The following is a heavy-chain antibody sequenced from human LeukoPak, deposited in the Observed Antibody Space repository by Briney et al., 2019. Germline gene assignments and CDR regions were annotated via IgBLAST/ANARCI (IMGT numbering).Heavy chain of an antibody. V-gene: IGHV3-21*01. CDR3: ARGLMVYATYYYYYMDV. CDR2: ISSSGYV. D-gene: IGHD2-8*01. Sequence: GGSLRLSCAASGFTFSTYSINWVRQAPGKGLEWVSSISSSGYVQDADSAKGRFTISRDNAQNSLYLQMDSLRAEDTAVYYCARGLMVYATYYYYYMDVWGQGTTVTVSS. J-gene: IGHJ6*03. CDR1: GFTFSTYS.